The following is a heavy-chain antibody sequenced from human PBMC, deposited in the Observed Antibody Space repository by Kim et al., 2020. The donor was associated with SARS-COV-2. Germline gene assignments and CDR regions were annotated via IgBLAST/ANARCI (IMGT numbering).Heavy chain of an antibody. CDR2: ISGSGGST. J-gene: IGHJ6*02. V-gene: IGHV3-23*01. CDR1: GFTFSSYA. D-gene: IGHD6-13*01. CDR3: AKYSAAAGYYYYGMDV. Sequence: GGSLRLSCAASGFTFSSYAMSWVRQAPGKGLEWVSAISGSGGSTYYADSVKGRFTISRDNSKTTMYLQMNSLRAEDTAVYYCAKYSAAAGYYYYGMDVWGQDPTVTVPS.